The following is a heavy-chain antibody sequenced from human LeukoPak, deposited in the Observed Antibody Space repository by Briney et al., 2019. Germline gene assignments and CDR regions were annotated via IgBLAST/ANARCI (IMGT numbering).Heavy chain of an antibody. V-gene: IGHV3-23*01. Sequence: GGSLRLSCAASGFTFSSYAMSWVRQAPGKGLEWVSTISGSGGSTYYADSVKGRFTISRDNSKNTLYLQMNSLRAEDTAVYYCAKGPRSSWSLNWFDPWGQGTLVTVSS. J-gene: IGHJ5*02. CDR1: GFTFSSYA. CDR3: AKGPRSSWSLNWFDP. CDR2: ISGSGGST. D-gene: IGHD6-13*01.